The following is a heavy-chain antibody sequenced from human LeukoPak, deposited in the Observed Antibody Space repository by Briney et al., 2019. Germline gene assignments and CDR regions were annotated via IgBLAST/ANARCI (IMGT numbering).Heavy chain of an antibody. D-gene: IGHD2-2*01. CDR3: ARGGYHNMIYYYYYGMDV. V-gene: IGHV4-59*01. CDR2: IYYSGST. CDR1: GGSISSYY. J-gene: IGHJ6*02. Sequence: SETLSLTCTVSGGSISSYYWSWIRQPPGKGLEWIGYIYYSGSTNYNPSLKSRVTISVDTSKNQFSLKLSSVTAADTAVYYCARGGYHNMIYYYYYGMDVWGQGTTVTVSS.